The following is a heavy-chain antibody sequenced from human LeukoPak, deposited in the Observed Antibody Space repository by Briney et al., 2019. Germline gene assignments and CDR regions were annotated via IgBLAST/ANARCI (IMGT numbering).Heavy chain of an antibody. CDR1: GYTFTDYY. CDR2: INPKSGGR. CDR3: AAGERLVPAAMWFDY. Sequence: ASVKVSCKASGYTFTDYYMHWVRQAPGQGLEWMGWINPKSGGRSYAQRFQGRVTMTRDTSISTAYMELSRLRSDDTAVYYCAAGERLVPAAMWFDYWGQGTLVTVSS. D-gene: IGHD2-2*01. V-gene: IGHV1-2*02. J-gene: IGHJ4*02.